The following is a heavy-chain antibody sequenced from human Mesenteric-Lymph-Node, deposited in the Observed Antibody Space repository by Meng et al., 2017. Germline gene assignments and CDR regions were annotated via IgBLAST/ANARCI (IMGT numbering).Heavy chain of an antibody. CDR3: AREGHCSGGNCELADY. J-gene: IGHJ4*02. CDR1: GYTFTNYY. CDR2: MNPSGGGA. D-gene: IGHD2-15*01. V-gene: IGHV1-46*01. Sequence: VQLVQCGAAVKIPGASVQVSCKASGYTFTNYYMHWVRQAPGQGLEWMGVMNPSGGGAVFAQKFQGRVGVTSDTSTTTVYMDLSSLRSEDTAVYYCAREGHCSGGNCELADYWGQGTLVTVSS.